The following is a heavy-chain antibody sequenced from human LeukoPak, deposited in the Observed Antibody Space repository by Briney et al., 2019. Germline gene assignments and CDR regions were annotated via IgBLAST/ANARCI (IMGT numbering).Heavy chain of an antibody. CDR3: ACLGGGYYYDSSGYYYLDY. CDR1: GYTFTGYY. Sequence: ASVKVSCKASGYTFTGYYMHWVRQAPGQGLEWMGWINPNSGGTNYAQKFQGRVTMTRDTSISTAYMELSRLRSDDTAVYYCACLGGGYYYDSSGYYYLDYWGQGTLVTVSS. V-gene: IGHV1-2*02. J-gene: IGHJ4*02. D-gene: IGHD3-22*01. CDR2: INPNSGGT.